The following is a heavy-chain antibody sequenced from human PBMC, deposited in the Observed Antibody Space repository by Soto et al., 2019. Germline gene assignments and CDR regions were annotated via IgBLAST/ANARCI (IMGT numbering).Heavy chain of an antibody. CDR3: ARGICSSTSCSYFDY. CDR1: GYTFTGYY. Sequence: GASVKVSSKASGYTFTGYYMHWVRQAPGQGLEWMGWINPNSGGTNYAQKFQGWVTMTRDTSISTAYMELSRLRSDDTAVYYCARGICSSTSCSYFDYWGQGTLVTVSS. V-gene: IGHV1-2*04. J-gene: IGHJ4*02. CDR2: INPNSGGT. D-gene: IGHD2-2*01.